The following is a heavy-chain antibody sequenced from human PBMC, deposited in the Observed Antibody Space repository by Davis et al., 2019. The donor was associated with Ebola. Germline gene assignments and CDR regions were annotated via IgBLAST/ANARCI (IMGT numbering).Heavy chain of an antibody. V-gene: IGHV3-30*03. D-gene: IGHD2-15*01. CDR3: ARESAATRIDS. Sequence: GGSLRLSCAASGFTFSSYGMHWVRQAPGKGLEWVAVISYDGSNKYYADSVKGRFTISRDNAKNSVYLQMDSLRPDDTGVYYCARESAATRIDSWGQGSLVTVSS. CDR2: ISYDGSNK. J-gene: IGHJ4*02. CDR1: GFTFSSYG.